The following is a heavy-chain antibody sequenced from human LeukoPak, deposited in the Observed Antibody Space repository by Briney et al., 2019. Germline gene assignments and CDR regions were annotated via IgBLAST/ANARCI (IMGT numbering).Heavy chain of an antibody. Sequence: GGSLRLSCTASGFTFSVYTIQWVRQAPGKGLEWVAVISFDGTKQYYADSVKGRFTISRDNSKNTVYLHMNSLRVEETAVYYFXXGSFGXXXGATMADAFDIWGQGTKVTVSS. CDR1: GFTFSVYT. J-gene: IGHJ3*02. V-gene: IGHV3-30-3*01. D-gene: IGHD1-26*01. CDR2: ISFDGTKQ. CDR3: XXGSFGXXXGATMADAFDI.